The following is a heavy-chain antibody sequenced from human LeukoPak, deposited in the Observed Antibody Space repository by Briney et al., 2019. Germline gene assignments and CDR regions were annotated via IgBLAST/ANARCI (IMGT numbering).Heavy chain of an antibody. CDR2: ISYSGST. CDR1: GGSISDSY. Sequence: SETLSLTCTVSGGSISDSYWTWIRQPPGTGLEWIGYISYSGSTNYNPSLKSRVTISVDASKNQFSLKLSSVTAADTAVYYCARDTFGYFDYWGQGTLVTVSS. J-gene: IGHJ4*02. D-gene: IGHD3-16*01. V-gene: IGHV4-59*01. CDR3: ARDTFGYFDY.